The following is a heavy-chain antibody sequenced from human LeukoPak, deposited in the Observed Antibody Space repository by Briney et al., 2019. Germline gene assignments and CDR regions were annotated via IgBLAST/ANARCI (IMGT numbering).Heavy chain of an antibody. CDR3: ARKIGYSYGYGFDP. CDR1: GGSFSGYY. Sequence: PSETLSLTCAVYGGSFSGYYWSWIRQPPGKGLEWIGEINHSGSTNYNPSLKSRVTISVDTSKNQFSLKLSSVTAADTAVYYCARKIGYSYGYGFDPWGQGTLVTVSS. CDR2: INHSGST. D-gene: IGHD5-18*01. V-gene: IGHV4-34*01. J-gene: IGHJ5*02.